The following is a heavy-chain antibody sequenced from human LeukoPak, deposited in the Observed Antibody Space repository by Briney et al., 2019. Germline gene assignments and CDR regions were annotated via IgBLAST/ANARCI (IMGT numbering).Heavy chain of an antibody. J-gene: IGHJ4*02. Sequence: ASVEVSCKASGYTFTGYYMHWVQQAPGQGLEWMGWINPKSGGTNYAQQFQDRVTMTRDTSISSTYMELSRLKSDDTAVYYCVRDLGISGWYAPPLGYFDSWGQGTLVTVSS. CDR3: VRDLGISGWYAPPLGYFDS. V-gene: IGHV1-2*02. CDR1: GYTFTGYY. D-gene: IGHD6-19*01. CDR2: INPKSGGT.